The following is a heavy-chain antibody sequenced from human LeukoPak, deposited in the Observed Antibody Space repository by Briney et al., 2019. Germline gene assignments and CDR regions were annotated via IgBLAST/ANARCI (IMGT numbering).Heavy chain of an antibody. V-gene: IGHV3-64D*06. CDR2: INGNGAYT. D-gene: IGHD5-24*01. CDR3: VRSGEGYNVLDC. Sequence: PGGSLRLSCSASEFTFSSYAMHWVRQAPGKGLEHVSIINGNGAYTHYADSVKDRFTISRDNSKNTLYLQMSSLRGDDTAVYYCVRSGEGYNVLDCWGQGTLVTVSS. J-gene: IGHJ4*02. CDR1: EFTFSSYA.